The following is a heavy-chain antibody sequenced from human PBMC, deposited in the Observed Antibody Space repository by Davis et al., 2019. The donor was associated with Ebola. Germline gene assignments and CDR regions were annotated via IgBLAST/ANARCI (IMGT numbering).Heavy chain of an antibody. CDR1: GFTVSSNY. D-gene: IGHD1-26*01. J-gene: IGHJ4*02. CDR2: IKQDGSEK. Sequence: GESLKISCAASGFTVSSNYMSWVRQAPGKGLEWVANIKQDGSEKYYVDSVKGRFTISRDNAKNSLYLQMNSLRAEDTAVYYCAREGGWELLTHWGQGTLVTVSS. CDR3: AREGGWELLTH. V-gene: IGHV3-7*01.